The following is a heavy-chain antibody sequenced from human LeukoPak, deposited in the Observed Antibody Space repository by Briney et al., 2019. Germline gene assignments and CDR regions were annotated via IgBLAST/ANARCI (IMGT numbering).Heavy chain of an antibody. CDR3: TRGYSIDY. CDR1: GFTFRDYA. Sequence: GGSVRLSCTASGFTFRDYAMSWVRQAPGKGLEWVGFIRSKASGGTTEYTASVKGRFTISRDDSKSIAYLQMNSLITEDTAIYYCTRGYSIDYWGQGTQVTVSS. V-gene: IGHV3-49*04. J-gene: IGHJ4*02. D-gene: IGHD4-11*01. CDR2: IRSKASGGTT.